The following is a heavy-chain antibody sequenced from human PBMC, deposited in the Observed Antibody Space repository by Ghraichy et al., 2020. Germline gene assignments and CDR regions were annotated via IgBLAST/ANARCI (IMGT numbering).Heavy chain of an antibody. J-gene: IGHJ4*02. CDR2: IYSGGGT. V-gene: IGHV3-53*01. CDR1: GFTVSNNY. D-gene: IGHD5-24*01. CDR3: TRDSNGMAKTPG. Sequence: GESPNISCAASGFTVSNNYMSWVRQAPGKGLEWVSLIYSGGGTLYADSVKGRFTISRDSSKNTLYLQMNSLRAEDTAVYYCTRDSNGMAKTPGWGQGTLVTVSS.